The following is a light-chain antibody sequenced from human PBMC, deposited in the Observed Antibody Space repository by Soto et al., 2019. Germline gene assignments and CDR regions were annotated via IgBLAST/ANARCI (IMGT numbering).Light chain of an antibody. Sequence: EIVLTQSPGTLSLSPGERATLSCRASQSVRSNFLAWYQEKPGQAPRLLIYGASSSATGIPDRFSGSGSGTDFTLTISRLEPEDFAVYYCRQYGDSLGFAFGGGTKVEIK. CDR3: RQYGDSLGFA. CDR2: GAS. V-gene: IGKV3-20*01. CDR1: QSVRSNF. J-gene: IGKJ4*01.